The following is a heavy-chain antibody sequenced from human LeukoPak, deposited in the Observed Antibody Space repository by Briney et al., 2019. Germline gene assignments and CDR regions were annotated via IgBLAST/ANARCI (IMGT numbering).Heavy chain of an antibody. CDR3: ARDRYYYGSGSYYNFDY. Sequence: PGGSLRLSCAASGFTFSSYAMSWVRQAPGKGLEWVANIKQDGSEKYYVDSVKGRFTISRDNAKNSLYLQMNSLRAEDTAVYYCARDRYYYGSGSYYNFDYWGQGTLVTVSS. CDR1: GFTFSSYA. V-gene: IGHV3-7*01. J-gene: IGHJ4*02. CDR2: IKQDGSEK. D-gene: IGHD3-10*01.